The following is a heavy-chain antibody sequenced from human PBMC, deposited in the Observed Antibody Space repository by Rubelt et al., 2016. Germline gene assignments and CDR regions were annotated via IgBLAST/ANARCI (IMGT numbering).Heavy chain of an antibody. CDR1: GGSISNYY. J-gene: IGHJ4*02. D-gene: IGHD1-26*01. CDR3: ARVSMMGGKVDY. CDR2: IYFTGST. Sequence: QVQLQESGPGLVKPSETLSLTCSVSGGSISNYYWSWIRQPPGKGLEWIGYIYFTGSTNYNPFLKGRITMSVDTSKNQFSLKLSSLTAAGTAAYYCARVSMMGGKVDYWGQGTLVTVSS. V-gene: IGHV4-59*01.